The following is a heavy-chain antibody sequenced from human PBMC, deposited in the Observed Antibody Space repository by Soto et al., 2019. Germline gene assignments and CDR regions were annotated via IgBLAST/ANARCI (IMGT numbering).Heavy chain of an antibody. CDR1: GFTFTSHA. D-gene: IGHD3-22*01. J-gene: IGHJ4*02. V-gene: IGHV3-23*01. CDR2: ISGRGSST. Sequence: EVQLLESGGGLVQPGGSLRLSCAASGFTFTSHAMTWVRQAPGKGLEWVSTISGRGSSTFYADSVKGRFTISRDHSNNTLYVQMSSLRVEDTAVYYCARAGQYYDASGYANWGQGTLVTVSS. CDR3: ARAGQYYDASGYAN.